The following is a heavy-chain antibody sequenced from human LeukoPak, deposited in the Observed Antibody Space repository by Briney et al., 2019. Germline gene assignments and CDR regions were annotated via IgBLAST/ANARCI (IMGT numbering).Heavy chain of an antibody. CDR1: GGPFSGYY. J-gene: IGHJ4*02. D-gene: IGHD2-2*01. CDR2: IYYSGST. V-gene: IGHV4-59*01. CDR3: ARAGYCSSTSCPRLYYFDY. Sequence: SETLSLTCAVYGGPFSGYYWSWIRQPPGKGLEWIGYIYYSGSTNYNPSLKSRVTISVDTSKNQFSLKLSSVTAADTAVYYCARAGYCSSTSCPRLYYFDYWGQGTLVTVSS.